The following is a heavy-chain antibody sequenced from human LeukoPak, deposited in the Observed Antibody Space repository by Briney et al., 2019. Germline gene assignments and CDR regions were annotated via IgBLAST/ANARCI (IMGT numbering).Heavy chain of an antibody. CDR1: GFTFSSYG. J-gene: IGHJ4*02. Sequence: GRSLRLSCAASGFTFSSYGMHWVRQAPGKGLEWVAFIRYDGSNKYYADSVKGRFTISRDNSENTLYLQMNSLRAEDTAVYYCAKVGRGTYYYDSSGPYYFDYWGQGTLVTVSS. V-gene: IGHV3-30*02. CDR2: IRYDGSNK. D-gene: IGHD3-22*01. CDR3: AKVGRGTYYYDSSGPYYFDY.